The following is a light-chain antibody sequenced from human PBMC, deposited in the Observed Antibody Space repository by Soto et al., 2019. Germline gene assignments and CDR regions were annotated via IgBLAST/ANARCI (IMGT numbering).Light chain of an antibody. V-gene: IGKV3-11*01. CDR3: QQRRNWPRLA. CDR1: QSVSTS. CDR2: DAS. J-gene: IGKJ4*01. Sequence: EIVLTQSPATLSLSPGESATLSCRASQSVSTSLAWYQQKPRQAPGLLIYDASNRATGIPARFTGSGSGTDFTLTISSLEPEDFAFYYCQQRRNWPRLAFGGATKVDIK.